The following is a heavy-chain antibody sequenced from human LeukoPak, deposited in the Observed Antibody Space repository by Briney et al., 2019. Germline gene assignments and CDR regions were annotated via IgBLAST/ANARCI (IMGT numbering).Heavy chain of an antibody. CDR2: FDPEDGET. Sequence: VASVKVSCKVSGYTLTELSMHWVRQAPGKGLEWMGGFDPEDGETIYAQKFQGRVTMTEDTSTDTAYMELSSLRSEDTAVYYCATAATGYYDRGDAFDIWGQGTMVTVSS. V-gene: IGHV1-24*01. J-gene: IGHJ3*02. CDR1: GYTLTELS. D-gene: IGHD3-10*02. CDR3: ATAATGYYDRGDAFDI.